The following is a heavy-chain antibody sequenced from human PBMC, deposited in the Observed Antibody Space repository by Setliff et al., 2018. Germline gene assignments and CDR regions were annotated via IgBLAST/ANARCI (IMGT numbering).Heavy chain of an antibody. CDR3: ARDNRGYASAFDI. J-gene: IGHJ3*02. D-gene: IGHD6-25*01. CDR2: IYQSGDT. Sequence: SETLSLTCSVSGVSINSISYYWTWLRQHPGKGLEWIGYIYQSGDTYFNPSLRRRLTMSLDTSKNQFSLRLRSVTAADTAVYYCARDNRGYASAFDIWGQGTMVTVSS. CDR1: GVSINSISYY. V-gene: IGHV4-31*03.